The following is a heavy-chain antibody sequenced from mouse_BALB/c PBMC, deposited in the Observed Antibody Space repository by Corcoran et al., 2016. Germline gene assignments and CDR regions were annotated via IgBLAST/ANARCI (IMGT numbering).Heavy chain of an antibody. Sequence: EVQLQQSGAELVKPGAPVTLSCTASGFNIKDTYMHWVKQRPEQGLEWIGRIDPANGNTKYDPKFQGKATITAYTSSNTAYLQLSSLTSEDTAVYYCARWDWYFDVWGAGTTVTVSS. CDR1: GFNIKDTY. CDR3: ARWDWYFDV. V-gene: IGHV14-3*02. CDR2: IDPANGNT. J-gene: IGHJ1*01.